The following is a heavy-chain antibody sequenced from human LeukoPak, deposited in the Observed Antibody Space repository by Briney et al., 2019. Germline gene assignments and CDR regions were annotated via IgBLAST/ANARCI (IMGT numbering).Heavy chain of an antibody. Sequence: MPSETLSLTCTVSGGSISSGGYYWSWIRQHPGKGLEWIGYIYYSGSTYYNPSLKSRVTISVDTSKNQFSLKLSSVTAADTAVYYCARGEYSYVSFWYWGQGTLVTVSS. CDR3: ARGEYSYVSFWY. V-gene: IGHV4-31*03. D-gene: IGHD5-18*01. CDR2: IYYSGST. J-gene: IGHJ4*02. CDR1: GGSISSGGYY.